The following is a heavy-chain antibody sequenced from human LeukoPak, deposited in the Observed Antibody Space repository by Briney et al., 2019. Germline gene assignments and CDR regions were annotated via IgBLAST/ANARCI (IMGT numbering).Heavy chain of an antibody. CDR2: ISSSSDYI. Sequence: PGGSLRLSCAASGFTFSSYSMNWVRQAPGKGLEWVSSISSSSDYIYYADSVKGRFTISRDNAKNSLYLQMNSLRAEDTAVYYCARHRSGGSQDDAFDIWGQGTMVTVSS. D-gene: IGHD2-15*01. CDR1: GFTFSSYS. J-gene: IGHJ3*02. V-gene: IGHV3-21*01. CDR3: ARHRSGGSQDDAFDI.